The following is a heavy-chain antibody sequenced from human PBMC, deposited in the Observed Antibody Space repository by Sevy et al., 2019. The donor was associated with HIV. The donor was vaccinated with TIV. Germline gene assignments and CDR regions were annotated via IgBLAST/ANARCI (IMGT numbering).Heavy chain of an antibody. CDR2: ISYDGSNK. V-gene: IGHV3-30*18. CDR1: GFTFSSYG. J-gene: IGHJ4*02. Sequence: GGSLRLSCAASGFTFSSYGMHWVRQAPGKGLEWVAVISYDGSNKYYADSVKGRFTISRDNSKNTLYLQMNSLRAEDTAVYYCAKGIYDFWCGSYFDYWGQGTLVTVSS. CDR3: AKGIYDFWCGSYFDY. D-gene: IGHD3-3*01.